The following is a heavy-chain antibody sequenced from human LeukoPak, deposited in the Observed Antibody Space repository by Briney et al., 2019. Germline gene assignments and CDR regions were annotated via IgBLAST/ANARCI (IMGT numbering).Heavy chain of an antibody. V-gene: IGHV1-2*02. CDR1: GYTFTGYY. J-gene: IGHJ4*02. Sequence: GASVKVSCKASGYTFTGYYMHWVRQAPGQGLEWMGWINPNSGGTNYAQKFQGRVTMTTDTSTSTAYMELRSLRSDDTAVYYCARGKGITMVRGVTLDYWGQGTLVTVSS. D-gene: IGHD3-10*01. CDR2: INPNSGGT. CDR3: ARGKGITMVRGVTLDY.